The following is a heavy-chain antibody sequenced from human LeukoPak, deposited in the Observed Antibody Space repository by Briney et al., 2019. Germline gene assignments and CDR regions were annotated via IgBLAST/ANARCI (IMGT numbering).Heavy chain of an antibody. Sequence: GGSLRLSCAASGFTFSSYGMHWVRQAPGKGLVWVSRINSDGSSTSYADSVKGRFTISRDDAKNTLYLQMNSLRAEDTAVYYCAREMSGDGSSWYSRYYYYGMDVWGQGTTVTVSS. V-gene: IGHV3-74*01. D-gene: IGHD6-13*01. J-gene: IGHJ6*02. CDR2: INSDGSST. CDR3: AREMSGDGSSWYSRYYYYGMDV. CDR1: GFTFSSYG.